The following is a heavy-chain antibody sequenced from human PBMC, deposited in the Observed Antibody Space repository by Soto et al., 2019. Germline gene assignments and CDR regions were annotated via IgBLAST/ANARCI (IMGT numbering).Heavy chain of an antibody. D-gene: IGHD6-6*01. V-gene: IGHV3-21*06. CDR3: AVGGAARLRAAFDI. CDR1: GFTFSSYS. CDR2: ISSSSSYI. Sequence: GGSLRLSCAASGFTFSSYSMNWVRQAPGKGLEWVSSISSSSSYIYYADSVKGRFTISRDNAKNSLYRQMNSLRAEDTAVYYCAVGGAARLRAAFDIWGQGTMVTVSS. J-gene: IGHJ3*02.